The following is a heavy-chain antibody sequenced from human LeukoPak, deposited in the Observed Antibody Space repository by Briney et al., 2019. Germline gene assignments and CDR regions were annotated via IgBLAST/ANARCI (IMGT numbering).Heavy chain of an antibody. CDR3: ARVQAYSGYVQREDYFDY. CDR1: GYTFTGYY. D-gene: IGHD5-12*01. Sequence: GASVKVSCKASGYTFTGYYMYWVRQAPGQGLEWMGWINPNSGGTNYAQKFQGRVTMTRDTSISTAYMELSRLRSDDTAVYYCARVQAYSGYVQREDYFDYWGQGTLVTVSS. V-gene: IGHV1-2*02. CDR2: INPNSGGT. J-gene: IGHJ4*02.